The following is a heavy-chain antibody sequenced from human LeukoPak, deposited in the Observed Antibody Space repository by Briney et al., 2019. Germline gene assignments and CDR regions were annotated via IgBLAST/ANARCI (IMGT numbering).Heavy chain of an antibody. V-gene: IGHV3-7*01. J-gene: IGHJ5*02. D-gene: IGHD1-26*01. CDR2: IKQDGSEK. Sequence: PGGSLRLSXAASGFTFSSYWMSWVRQAPGKGLEWVANIKQDGSEKYYVDSVKGRFTISRDNAKNSLYLQMNSLRAEDTAVYYCARDWLGYSGSYFWFDPWGQGTLVTVSS. CDR1: GFTFSSYW. CDR3: ARDWLGYSGSYFWFDP.